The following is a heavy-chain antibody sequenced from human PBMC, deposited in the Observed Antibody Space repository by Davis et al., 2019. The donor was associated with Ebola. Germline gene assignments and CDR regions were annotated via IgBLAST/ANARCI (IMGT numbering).Heavy chain of an antibody. D-gene: IGHD3/OR15-3a*01. CDR2: MTGSGATI. V-gene: IGHV3-23*01. J-gene: IGHJ4*02. CDR1: GFTFSAYA. Sequence: GESLKISCVASGFTFSAYAMSWVRQGPGKGLEWVSTMTGSGATIYYADSVKGRFTTSRDNSRNTLYLQMNNLRVDDTTMYYCAKAIEKHDLLQYWGRGTPVTVSS. CDR3: AKAIEKHDLLQY.